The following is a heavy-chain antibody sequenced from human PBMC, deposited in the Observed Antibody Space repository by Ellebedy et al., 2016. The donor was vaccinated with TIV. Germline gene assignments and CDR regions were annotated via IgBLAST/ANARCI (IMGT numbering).Heavy chain of an antibody. CDR3: ARARSLRIVVVPAAISGGNWFNP. V-gene: IGHV4-34*01. CDR2: INHSGST. D-gene: IGHD2-2*02. J-gene: IGHJ5*02. CDR1: GGSFSGYY. Sequence: GSLRLXXAVYGGSFSGYYWSWIRQPPGKGLEWIGEINHSGSTNYNPSLKSRVTISVDTSKNQFSLKLSSVTAADTAVYYCARARSLRIVVVPAAISGGNWFNPWGQGTLVTVSS.